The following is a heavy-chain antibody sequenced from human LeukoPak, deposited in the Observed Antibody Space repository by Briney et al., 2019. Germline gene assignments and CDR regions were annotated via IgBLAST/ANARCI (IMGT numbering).Heavy chain of an antibody. CDR3: ARATPYDSSGHYYLYYYGMDV. Sequence: ASVKVSCKASGYSFTSYGISWVRQAPGQGLEWMGWMSAYNSNTNYAQKLQGRVTMTTDTSTSTAYMELRSLRSDDTAVYYCARATPYDSSGHYYLYYYGMDVWGQGTTVTVSS. V-gene: IGHV1-18*01. D-gene: IGHD3-22*01. CDR1: GYSFTSYG. CDR2: MSAYNSNT. J-gene: IGHJ6*02.